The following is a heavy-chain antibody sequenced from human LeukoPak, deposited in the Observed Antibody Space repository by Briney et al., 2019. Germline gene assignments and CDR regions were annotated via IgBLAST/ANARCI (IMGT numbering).Heavy chain of an antibody. Sequence: GGSLRLSCAASGFPFSTYWMSWVRQAPGKGLEWVANINQDGTEKYYVDSVKGRFTISRDYAKNSLYLQMNSLRVEDTAVYYCARGADGVSSNSRGWFDPWGQGTLVTVSS. V-gene: IGHV3-7*01. CDR3: ARGADGVSSNSRGWFDP. CDR1: GFPFSTYW. J-gene: IGHJ5*02. CDR2: INQDGTEK. D-gene: IGHD2-15*01.